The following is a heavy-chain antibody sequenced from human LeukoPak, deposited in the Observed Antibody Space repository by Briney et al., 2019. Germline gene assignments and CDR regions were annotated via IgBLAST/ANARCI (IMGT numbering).Heavy chain of an antibody. CDR2: MNPNSGNT. D-gene: IGHD3-3*01. J-gene: IGHJ3*02. Sequence: ASVKVSCKASGYTFTGYYMHWVRQATGQGLEWMGWMNPNSGNTGYAQKFQGRVTITRNTSISTAYMELSSLRSEDTAVYYCARGRRLRFLEWLLFDAFDIWGQGTMVTVSS. CDR1: GYTFTGYY. CDR3: ARGRRLRFLEWLLFDAFDI. V-gene: IGHV1-8*03.